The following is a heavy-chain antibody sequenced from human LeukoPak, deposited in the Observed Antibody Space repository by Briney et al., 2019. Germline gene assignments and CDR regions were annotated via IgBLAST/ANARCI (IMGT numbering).Heavy chain of an antibody. D-gene: IGHD3-22*01. Sequence: SETLSLTCTVSGGSISSYYWSWIRQPPGKGLEWIGYIYYSGSTNYNPSLKSRVTISVDTPKNQFSLKLSSVTAADTAVYYCARLRYDSSGYFYFDYWGQGTLVTVSS. J-gene: IGHJ4*02. CDR1: GGSISSYY. V-gene: IGHV4-59*08. CDR3: ARLRYDSSGYFYFDY. CDR2: IYYSGST.